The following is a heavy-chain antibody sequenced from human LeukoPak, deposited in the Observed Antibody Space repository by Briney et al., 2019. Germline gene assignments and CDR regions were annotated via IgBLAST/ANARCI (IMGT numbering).Heavy chain of an antibody. V-gene: IGHV3-48*01. D-gene: IGHD1-26*01. Sequence: LPGGSLRLSCAASGFTFSSYPLNWVRQAPGKGLEWVSYISSSSSTIYYTDSVKGRFTISRDNSKNTLYLQMNSLRAEDTAMYYCARESRGSYPYYYNGMDVWGQGTTVTVSS. CDR2: ISSSSSTI. J-gene: IGHJ6*02. CDR3: ARESRGSYPYYYNGMDV. CDR1: GFTFSSYP.